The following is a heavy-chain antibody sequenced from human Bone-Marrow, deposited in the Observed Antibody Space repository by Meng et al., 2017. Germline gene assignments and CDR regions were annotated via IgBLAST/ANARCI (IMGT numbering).Heavy chain of an antibody. CDR1: GFTFSSYG. CDR3: ARGPTVNDLDY. Sequence: GSLRLSCAASGFTFSSYGMHWVRQAPGKGLEWVAVIWYDGSNKYYADSVKGRFTISRDNSKNTLYLQMNSLRAEDTAVYYCARGPTVNDLDYWGQGTLVTVSS. V-gene: IGHV3-33*01. D-gene: IGHD4-17*01. CDR2: IWYDGSNK. J-gene: IGHJ4*02.